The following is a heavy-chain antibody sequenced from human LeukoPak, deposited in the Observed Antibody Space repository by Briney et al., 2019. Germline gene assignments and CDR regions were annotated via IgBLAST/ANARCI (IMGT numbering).Heavy chain of an antibody. J-gene: IGHJ4*02. V-gene: IGHV1-24*01. CDR2: IDPEDGRA. CDR3: AMVPFEADATLGVFEY. Sequence: GASVKVSCKVSGYTLTELSMHWVRQAPGKGLEWVGGIDPEDGRATYAQMFWGRVTVTEDTSTHTAYMDVKSLRSEDTAVYYCAMVPFEADATLGVFEYWGQGTLIIVSS. CDR1: GYTLTELS. D-gene: IGHD3-16*01.